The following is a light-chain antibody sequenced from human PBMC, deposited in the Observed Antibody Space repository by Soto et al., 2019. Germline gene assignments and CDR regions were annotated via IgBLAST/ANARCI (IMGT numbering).Light chain of an antibody. CDR2: EVS. CDR1: SSDVGNYKY. V-gene: IGLV2-14*01. CDR3: FSYTSSGNYV. J-gene: IGLJ1*01. Sequence: QSVLAQPASVSGSPGQSSTISCTGTSSDVGNYKYVSWYQQHPGKAPKLMIYEVSNRPSGVSNRFSGSKSGNTASLTISGLQAEEETDYYCFSYTSSGNYVFGTGTKVTVL.